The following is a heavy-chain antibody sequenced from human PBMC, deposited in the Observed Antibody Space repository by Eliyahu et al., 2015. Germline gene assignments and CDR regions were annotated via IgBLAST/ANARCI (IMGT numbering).Heavy chain of an antibody. D-gene: IGHD3-10*01. CDR3: ARDQLLWFGELRETGGMDV. CDR2: ISYDGSNK. V-gene: IGHV3-30*04. CDR1: GFXXXXXA. J-gene: IGHJ6*02. Sequence: QVQLVESGGGVVQPGRSLXXXCAASGFXXXXXAXHWVRQAPGKGLEWVAVISYDGSNKYYADSVKGRFTISRDNSKNTLYLQMNSLRAEDTAVYYCARDQLLWFGELRETGGMDVWGQGTTVTVSS.